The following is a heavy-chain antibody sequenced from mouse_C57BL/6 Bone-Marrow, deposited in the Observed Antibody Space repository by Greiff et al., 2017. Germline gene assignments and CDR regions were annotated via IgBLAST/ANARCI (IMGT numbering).Heavy chain of an antibody. D-gene: IGHD2-4*01. CDR2: IYPGDGDT. CDR1: GYAFSSSW. J-gene: IGHJ4*01. CDR3: AREMTTGYYAMDY. V-gene: IGHV1-82*01. Sequence: QVQLQQSGPELVKPGASVKISCKASGYAFSSSWMNWVKQRPGKGLEWIGRIYPGDGDTNYNGKFKGKATLTADKSSSTAYMQLSSLTSEDSAVYFCAREMTTGYYAMDYWGQGTSVTVSS.